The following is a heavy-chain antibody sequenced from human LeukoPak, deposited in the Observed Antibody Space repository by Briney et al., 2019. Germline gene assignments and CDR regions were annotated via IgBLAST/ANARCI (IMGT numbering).Heavy chain of an antibody. CDR2: ISSSSSYI. CDR3: ANFWSSIAAAGLPRIGYFQH. D-gene: IGHD6-13*01. Sequence: PGGSLRLSCAASGFTFSSYSMNWVRQAPGKGLEWVSSISSSSSYIYYADSVKGRFTISRDNAKNSLYLQMNRLRAEDTAVYYCANFWSSIAAAGLPRIGYFQHWGQGTLVTVSS. CDR1: GFTFSSYS. J-gene: IGHJ1*01. V-gene: IGHV3-21*01.